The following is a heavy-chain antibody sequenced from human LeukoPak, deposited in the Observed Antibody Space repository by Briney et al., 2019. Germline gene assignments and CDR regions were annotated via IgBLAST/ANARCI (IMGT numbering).Heavy chain of an antibody. D-gene: IGHD3-9*01. CDR3: TRGSYDVLTGYSTLGEY. CDR2: IYYSGGT. Sequence: SETLSLTCNVPGGSISSSTYYWGWIRQPPGKGLEWIGNIYYSGGTYYNPSLKSRLTISVDTSQGQFSLRLSSVTAADTGLYYCTRGSYDVLTGYSTLGEYWGQGALVTVSS. V-gene: IGHV4-39*01. CDR1: GGSISSSTYY. J-gene: IGHJ4*02.